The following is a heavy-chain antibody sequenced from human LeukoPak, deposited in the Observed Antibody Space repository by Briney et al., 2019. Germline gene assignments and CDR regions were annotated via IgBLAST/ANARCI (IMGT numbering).Heavy chain of an antibody. CDR2: MNPNSGNT. CDR3: ARDWYLFWSGHYRNYYGMDV. CDR1: GYTFTSYD. V-gene: IGHV1-8*01. D-gene: IGHD3-3*01. Sequence: ASVKVSCKASGYTFTSYDINWVRQATGQGLEWMGWMNPNSGNTGYAQKFQGRVTMTRNTSISTAYMELSSLRSEDTAVYYCARDWYLFWSGHYRNYYGMDVWGQGTTVTVSS. J-gene: IGHJ6*02.